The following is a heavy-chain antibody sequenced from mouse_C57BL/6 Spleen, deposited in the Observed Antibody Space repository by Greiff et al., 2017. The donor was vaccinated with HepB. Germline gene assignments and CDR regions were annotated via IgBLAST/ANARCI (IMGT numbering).Heavy chain of an antibody. CDR1: GYSITSGYY. CDR2: ISYDGSN. D-gene: IGHD1-1*01. V-gene: IGHV3-6*01. J-gene: IGHJ2*01. CDR3: ARDYGSRYYFDY. Sequence: EVQLVESGPGLVKPSQSLSLTCSVTGYSITSGYYWNWIRQFPGNKLEWMGYISYDGSNNYNPSLKNRISITRDTSKNQFFLKLNSVTTEDTATYYCARDYGSRYYFDYWGQGTTLTVSS.